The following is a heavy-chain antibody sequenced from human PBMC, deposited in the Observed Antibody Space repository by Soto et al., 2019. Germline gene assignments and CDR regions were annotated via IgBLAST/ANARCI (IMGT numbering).Heavy chain of an antibody. Sequence: QVQLQESGPGLLKPSQTLSLTCTVSGGSINSGGYYWIWIRQHPGKGLEWIGYIYYSGSTYYNPSLKSRVTISVDTSKNQFSLKLSSVTAADTAVYYCARSGRITIFGVVQLFDPWGQGTLVTVSS. J-gene: IGHJ5*02. CDR3: ARSGRITIFGVVQLFDP. CDR1: GGSINSGGYY. D-gene: IGHD3-3*01. V-gene: IGHV4-31*03. CDR2: IYYSGST.